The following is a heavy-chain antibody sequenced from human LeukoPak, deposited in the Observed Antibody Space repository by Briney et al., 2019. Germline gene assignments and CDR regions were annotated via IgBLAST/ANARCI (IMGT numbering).Heavy chain of an antibody. D-gene: IGHD3-16*01. J-gene: IGHJ4*02. CDR1: GFTFSSYE. CDR3: ARDYGSYVRAFDY. Sequence: GRSLRLSCAASGFTFSSYEMHWVRQAPGKGLEWVLYISSSGSTIYYADSVKGRFTISRDNAKNSLYLQMNSLRVEDTAIYYCARDYGSYVRAFDYWGQGTLVTVSS. CDR2: ISSSGSTI. V-gene: IGHV3-48*03.